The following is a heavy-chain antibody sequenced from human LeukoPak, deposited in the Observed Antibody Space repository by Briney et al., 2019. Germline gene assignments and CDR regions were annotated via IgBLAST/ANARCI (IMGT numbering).Heavy chain of an antibody. CDR1: GFIFNSYA. J-gene: IGHJ4*02. Sequence: GGSLRLSCAASGFIFNSYAMTWVRQAPGKGLEWVSTISGRGDNTYYADSVKGRFTISRDNSKNTLYLHMNSLRAEDTAVYYCAKWGCSGGSCYPFDYWGQGTLVTVSS. V-gene: IGHV3-23*01. D-gene: IGHD2-15*01. CDR3: AKWGCSGGSCYPFDY. CDR2: ISGRGDNT.